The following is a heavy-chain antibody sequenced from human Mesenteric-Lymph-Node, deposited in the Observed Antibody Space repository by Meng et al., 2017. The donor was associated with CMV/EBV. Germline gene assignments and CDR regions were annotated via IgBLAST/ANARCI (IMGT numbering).Heavy chain of an antibody. CDR2: IYHSGFT. CDR1: GGSIGSYS. J-gene: IGHJ4*02. V-gene: IGHV4-59*01. CDR3: ARVIYDSSGLRSVDY. Sequence: SETLSLTCTVSGGSIGSYSWTWIRQPPGKGLEWIGYIYHSGFTSYNPSLKSRVTISVDSSKNDFSLKLSSVTAADTAVYYCARVIYDSSGLRSVDYWGQGTLVTVSS. D-gene: IGHD3-22*01.